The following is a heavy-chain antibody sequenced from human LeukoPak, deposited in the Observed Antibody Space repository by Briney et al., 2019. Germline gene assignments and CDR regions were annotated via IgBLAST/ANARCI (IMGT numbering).Heavy chain of an antibody. CDR1: GGSISNYY. Sequence: PSETLSLTCTVSGGSISNYYWSWIRQAPGQGLEWIAYIYYIGSTNYNPSLKSRVTVSMDTSKNQFSLKLSSVTAADTAVYYCARGGDIVVVPAAGGWFDPWGQGTLVTVSS. V-gene: IGHV4-59*12. J-gene: IGHJ5*02. CDR2: IYYIGST. D-gene: IGHD2-2*01. CDR3: ARGGDIVVVPAAGGWFDP.